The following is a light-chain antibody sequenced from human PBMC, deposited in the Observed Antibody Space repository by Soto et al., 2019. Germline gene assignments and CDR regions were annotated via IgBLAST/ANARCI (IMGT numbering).Light chain of an antibody. CDR1: SSDVGGYNY. CDR3: SSFASAYTFV. V-gene: IGLV2-14*01. CDR2: EVS. J-gene: IGLJ1*01. Sequence: QSALTQPASVSGSPGQSIAISCTGTSSDVGGYNYVPWYQQHPGKAPKLLLSEVSNRPSGVSDRFSGSKSGNTASLTISGLQTQDEADYYCSSFASAYTFVFGTGTKVT.